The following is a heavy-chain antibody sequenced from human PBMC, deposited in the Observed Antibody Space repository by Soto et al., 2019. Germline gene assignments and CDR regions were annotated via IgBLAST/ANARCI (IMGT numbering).Heavy chain of an antibody. V-gene: IGHV3-64D*06. D-gene: IGHD6-19*01. Sequence: PGGSLRLSCSASGFTVSSYAMHWVRQAPGKGLEYVSAFSSNGGSTYYADSVKGRFIISRDSSKNTLYLQMSSPRAEDTAVYHCVKATGKAVAGTGYYNDGMDVWGQGTTVTVSS. CDR3: VKATGKAVAGTGYYNDGMDV. J-gene: IGHJ6*02. CDR2: FSSNGGST. CDR1: GFTVSSYA.